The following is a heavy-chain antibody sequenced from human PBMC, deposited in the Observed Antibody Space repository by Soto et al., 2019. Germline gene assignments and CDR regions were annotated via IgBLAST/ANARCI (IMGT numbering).Heavy chain of an antibody. J-gene: IGHJ4*02. V-gene: IGHV4-4*07. D-gene: IGHD1-26*01. Sequence: SETLSLTCTVSSGSLSDYYWSWIRQPAGRGLEWIVRIFPAGNTDYNPSLRSRVTMSVDTPKNQFSLKLNSVTAADTAVYYCARGSLGPDYWGPGTLVTVS. CDR3: ARGSLGPDY. CDR2: IFPAGNT. CDR1: SGSLSDYY.